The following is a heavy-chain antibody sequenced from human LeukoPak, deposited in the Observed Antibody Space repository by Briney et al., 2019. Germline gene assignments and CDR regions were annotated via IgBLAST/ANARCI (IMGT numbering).Heavy chain of an antibody. CDR3: ARREAVGAMSDFDD. CDR1: GLSITGYG. Sequence: PGGSLRLSCAASGLSITGYGIHSARQAPGKGLEWVATIQWDGYNKYHVDSVKGRFTVSRDTSKNTVYLQMDSLRSEDTAVYYCARREAVGAMSDFDDWGQGTLVTVSS. CDR2: IQWDGYNK. D-gene: IGHD1-26*01. J-gene: IGHJ4*02. V-gene: IGHV3-30*02.